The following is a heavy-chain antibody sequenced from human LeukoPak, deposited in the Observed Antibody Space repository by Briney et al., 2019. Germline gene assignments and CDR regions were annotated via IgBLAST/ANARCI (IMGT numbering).Heavy chain of an antibody. V-gene: IGHV3-23*01. CDR2: IAGGDEST. CDR3: ARGVYWSLDY. J-gene: IGHJ4*02. CDR1: GFIFNTNG. Sequence: PGGSLRLSCAISGFIFNTNGLNWVRQSPGGGRWWLATIAGGDESTYYADSEKGRLAISRDNSKNTVFLHMNSLRVEDTAVYYCARGVYWSLDYWGQGTPVTVSS. D-gene: IGHD1-1*01.